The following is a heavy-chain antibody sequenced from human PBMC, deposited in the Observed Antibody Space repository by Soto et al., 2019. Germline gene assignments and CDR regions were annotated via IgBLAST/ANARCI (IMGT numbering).Heavy chain of an antibody. Sequence: SQTLSLTCVISGDSVSSNGAAWNWIRQSPSRGLEWLGRTYYRSKWYNDYAVSVKSRITINPDTSKSQFSLQLNSVTPEDTAVYYCARDKHDYFNRGIGFDTWGQRILVTVSS. D-gene: IGHD4-17*01. CDR1: GDSVSSNGAA. CDR3: ARDKHDYFNRGIGFDT. CDR2: TYYRSKWYN. V-gene: IGHV6-1*01. J-gene: IGHJ5*02.